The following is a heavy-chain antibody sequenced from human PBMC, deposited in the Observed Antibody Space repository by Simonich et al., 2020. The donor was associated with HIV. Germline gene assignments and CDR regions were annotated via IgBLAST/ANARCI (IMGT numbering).Heavy chain of an antibody. D-gene: IGHD3-3*01. V-gene: IGHV4-34*01. CDR1: GGSFSGYY. J-gene: IGHJ4*02. CDR2: INHSGIT. Sequence: QVQLQQWGAGLLKPSETLSLTCAVYGGSFSGYYWSWIRQPPGKGLEWIGEINHSGITNYKSSLNSRATISVDKSKNQFSLKLSSVTAADTAIYYCARRDRELILYFDYWGRGTLVTVSS. CDR3: ARRDRELILYFDY.